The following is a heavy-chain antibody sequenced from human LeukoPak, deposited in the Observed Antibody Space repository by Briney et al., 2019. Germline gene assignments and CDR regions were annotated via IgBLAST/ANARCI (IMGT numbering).Heavy chain of an antibody. J-gene: IGHJ4*02. CDR3: ASDKELYDFWSGYSV. CDR2: INPSGGST. CDR1: GYTFTSYY. D-gene: IGHD3-3*01. Sequence: ASVKVSCKASGYTFTSYYMHWVRQAPGQGLEWMGIINPSGGSTSYAQKFQGRVTMTRDTSTSTVYMELSNLRSEDTAVYYCASDKELYDFWSGYSVWGQGTLVTVSS. V-gene: IGHV1-46*01.